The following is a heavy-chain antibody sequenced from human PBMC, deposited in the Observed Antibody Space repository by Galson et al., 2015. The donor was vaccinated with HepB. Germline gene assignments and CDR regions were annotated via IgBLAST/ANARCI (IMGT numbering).Heavy chain of an antibody. CDR3: ARDTGGSGPGGMDV. D-gene: IGHD6-19*01. Sequence: SLRLSCAASGFTFSSYAMHWVRQAPGKGLEWVAVISYDGSNKYYADSVKGRFTISRDNSKNTLYLQMNSLRAEDTAVYYCARDTGGSGPGGMDVWGQGTTVTVSS. CDR1: GFTFSSYA. J-gene: IGHJ6*02. CDR2: ISYDGSNK. V-gene: IGHV3-30-3*01.